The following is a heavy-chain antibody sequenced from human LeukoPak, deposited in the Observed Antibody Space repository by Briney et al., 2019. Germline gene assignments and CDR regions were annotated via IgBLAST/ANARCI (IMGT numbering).Heavy chain of an antibody. CDR3: ARDRQWLGVDF. D-gene: IGHD6-19*01. V-gene: IGHV3-20*04. J-gene: IGHJ4*02. CDR1: GFTFEDYA. CDR2: INWNGDSP. Sequence: PGGSLRLSCEASGFTFEDYAMSWVRQIPGKGLEWVSGINWNGDSPAYSDSVKGRFTISRDNAKNYLFLDMNSLRAEDTAFYYCARDRQWLGVDFWGQGTLVTVS.